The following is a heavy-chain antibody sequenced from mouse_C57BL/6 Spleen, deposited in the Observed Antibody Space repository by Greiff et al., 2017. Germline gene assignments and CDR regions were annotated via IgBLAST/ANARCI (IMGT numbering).Heavy chain of an antibody. V-gene: IGHV1-69*01. CDR3: ARGGLVAD. Sequence: QVQLQQPGAELVMPGASVKLSCKASGYTFTSYWMHWVKQRPGQGLEWIGEIDPSDSYTNYNQKFKGKSTLTVDKSSSTAYMQLSSLTTEDSAVYYCARGGLVADWGQGALVTVSA. CDR1: GYTFTSYW. CDR2: IDPSDSYT. J-gene: IGHJ3*01.